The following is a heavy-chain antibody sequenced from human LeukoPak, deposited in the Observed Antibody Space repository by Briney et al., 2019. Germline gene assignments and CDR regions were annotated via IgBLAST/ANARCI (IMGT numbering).Heavy chain of an antibody. CDR2: ISNSGSII. V-gene: IGHV3-11*01. D-gene: IGHD5-18*01. CDR1: GSTFSDYY. J-gene: IGHJ4*02. Sequence: PGGSLRLSCAASGSTFSDYYMFWIRQAPGKGLEWVSYISNSGSIIYYADSVKGRFTVSRDNAKDSLYLQMNSLRAEDTAVYYCARAVSADTAMVYFDYWGQGTLVTVSS. CDR3: ARAVSADTAMVYFDY.